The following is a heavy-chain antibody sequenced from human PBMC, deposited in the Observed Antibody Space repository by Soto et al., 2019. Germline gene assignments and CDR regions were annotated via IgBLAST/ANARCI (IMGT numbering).Heavy chain of an antibody. D-gene: IGHD6-13*01. J-gene: IGHJ4*02. CDR1: GFTFASYA. CDR3: AKGLTISAAGTFDY. CDR2: ISGSGGNT. V-gene: IGHV3-23*01. Sequence: EVQLLESGVVLVQPGGSLRLSCAASGFTFASYAMSWVRQAPGKGLEWVSGISGSGGNTYNADSVKGRFTISRDNSKNTLYLDMISLSDEDTSVYYCAKGLTISAAGTFDYWGQGTLVTVSS.